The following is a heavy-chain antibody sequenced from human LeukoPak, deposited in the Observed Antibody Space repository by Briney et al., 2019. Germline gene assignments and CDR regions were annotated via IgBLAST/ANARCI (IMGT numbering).Heavy chain of an antibody. J-gene: IGHJ6*03. CDR3: ARHPAMEWYYYYYYMDV. CDR2: TSGSGRIT. D-gene: IGHD5-18*01. CDR1: GFTHSNYA. Sequence: NPGGSLRHSRTASGFTHSNYAMNWVRPAPGQGLAWVSFTSGSGRITYYADSVKGRFTISRDNAKNSLYLQMNSLRAEDTAVYYCARHPAMEWYYYYYYMDVWGKGTTVTVSS. V-gene: IGHV3-21*01.